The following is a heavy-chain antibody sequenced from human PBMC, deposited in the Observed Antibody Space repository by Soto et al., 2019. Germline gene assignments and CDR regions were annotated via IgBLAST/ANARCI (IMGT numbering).Heavy chain of an antibody. CDR3: ARDPFPIAAAGTSLAY. CDR1: GFTFSSYA. Sequence: GGSLRLSCAASGFTFSSYAMSWVRQAPGKGLEWVSAISGSGGSTYYADSVKGRFTISRDNSKNTLYLQMNSLRAEDTAVYYCARDPFPIAAAGTSLAYWGQGTLVTVSS. CDR2: ISGSGGST. V-gene: IGHV3-23*01. J-gene: IGHJ4*02. D-gene: IGHD6-13*01.